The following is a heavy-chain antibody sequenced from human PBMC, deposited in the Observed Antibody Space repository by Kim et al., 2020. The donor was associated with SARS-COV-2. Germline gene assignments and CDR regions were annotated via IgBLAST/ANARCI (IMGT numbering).Heavy chain of an antibody. D-gene: IGHD2-2*01. J-gene: IGHJ3*02. Sequence: SETLSLTCTVSGGSISSSSYYWGWIRQPPGEGLEWIGSIYYSGSTYYNPSLKSRVTISVDTSKNQFSLKLSSVTAADTAVYYCARDQVVVVPAATYAFDIWGQGTMVTVSS. V-gene: IGHV4-39*07. CDR3: ARDQVVVVPAATYAFDI. CDR2: IYYSGST. CDR1: GGSISSSSYY.